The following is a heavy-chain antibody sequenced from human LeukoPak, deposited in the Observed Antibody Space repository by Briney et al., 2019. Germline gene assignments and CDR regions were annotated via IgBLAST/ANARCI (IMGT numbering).Heavy chain of an antibody. Sequence: PRGSLRLSCAASGFTFSSYGMHWVRQAPGKGLEWVAFIRYDGSNKYYADSVKGRFTISRDNAKELVFLQMNSLRAEDTAIYYCARGFGDFDPRLDYWGHGSVITVSS. CDR2: IRYDGSNK. V-gene: IGHV3-30*02. D-gene: IGHD3-16*01. J-gene: IGHJ4*01. CDR1: GFTFSSYG. CDR3: ARGFGDFDPRLDY.